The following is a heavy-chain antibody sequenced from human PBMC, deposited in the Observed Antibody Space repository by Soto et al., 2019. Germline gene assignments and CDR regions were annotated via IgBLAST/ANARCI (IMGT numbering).Heavy chain of an antibody. CDR1: GFTVSSKY. J-gene: IGHJ5*02. D-gene: IGHD2-15*01. CDR2: IWSAGLT. V-gene: IGHV3-53*01. CDR3: ARELPPDL. Sequence: HPGGSLRLPCAASGFTVSSKYMNWVRQAPGKGLEWVSIIWSAGLTYYADSVRGRFTISRDISKNILFLQMNNLRAEDSAIYYCARELPPDLWGQGTLVTVSS.